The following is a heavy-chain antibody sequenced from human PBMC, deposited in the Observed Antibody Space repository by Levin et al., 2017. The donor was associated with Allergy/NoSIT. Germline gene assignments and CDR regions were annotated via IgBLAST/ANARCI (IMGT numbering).Heavy chain of an antibody. CDR2: IRTNAYDGTT. CDR3: ARACRISGDAFDI. D-gene: IGHD2-15*01. V-gene: IGHV3-49*03. CDR1: GFTFGDYP. J-gene: IGHJ3*02. Sequence: GESLKIYCAASGFTFGDYPMSWFRQAPGKGLEFVSYIRTNAYDGTTEYAASVNGRFTISRDDSRSIAYLQMNSLKTEDTAVYYCARACRISGDAFDIWGQGTMVTVSS.